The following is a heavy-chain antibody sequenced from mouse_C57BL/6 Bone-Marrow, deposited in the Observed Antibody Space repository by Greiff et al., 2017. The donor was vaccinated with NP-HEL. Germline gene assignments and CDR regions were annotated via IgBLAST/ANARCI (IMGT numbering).Heavy chain of an antibody. V-gene: IGHV1-80*01. CDR3: AIITTVVAYWYFDV. CDR2: IYPGDGDT. Sequence: QVQLQQSGAELVKPGASVKISCKASGYAFSSYWMNWVKQRPGKGLEWIGQIYPGDGDTNYNGKFKGKATLTADKSSSTAYMQLSSLTSEDSAVYFCAIITTVVAYWYFDVWGTGTTVTVSS. D-gene: IGHD1-1*01. CDR1: GYAFSSYW. J-gene: IGHJ1*03.